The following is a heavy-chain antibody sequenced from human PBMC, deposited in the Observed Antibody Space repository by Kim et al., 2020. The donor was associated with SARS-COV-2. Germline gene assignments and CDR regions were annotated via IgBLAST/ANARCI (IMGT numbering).Heavy chain of an antibody. V-gene: IGHV3-30*18. CDR2: ISNDERNK. Sequence: GGSLRLSCAASGFTFSTSGMHWVRQAPGKGLEWVAVISNDERNKNYADSVKGRFTISRDNSKNTLFLQMNSLRAEDTAVYYCAKVGYGLDYYYYMDVWG. CDR1: GFTFSTSG. D-gene: IGHD5-12*01. CDR3: AKVGYGLDYYYYMDV. J-gene: IGHJ6*03.